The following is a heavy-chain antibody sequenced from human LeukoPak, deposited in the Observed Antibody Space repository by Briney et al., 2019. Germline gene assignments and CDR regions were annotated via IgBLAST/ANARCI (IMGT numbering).Heavy chain of an antibody. CDR2: ISSSSSYI. Sequence: GGSLRLSCAASGFTFSSYSMNWVCQAPGKGLEWVSSISSSSSYIYYADSVKGRFTISRDNAKNSLYLQMNSLRAEDTAVYYCARDGETSDAFDIWGQGTMVTVSS. D-gene: IGHD3-10*01. V-gene: IGHV3-21*01. CDR1: GFTFSSYS. J-gene: IGHJ3*02. CDR3: ARDGETSDAFDI.